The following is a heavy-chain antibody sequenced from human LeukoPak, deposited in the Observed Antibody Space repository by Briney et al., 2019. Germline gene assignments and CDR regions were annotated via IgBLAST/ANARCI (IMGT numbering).Heavy chain of an antibody. CDR3: ARGTQQLAP. V-gene: IGHV3-30*03. CDR1: GFTFSSYG. Sequence: GGSLRLSCAASGFTFSSYGMHWVRQAPGKGLEWVAVISYDGSNKYCADSVKGRFTISRDNSKNTLYLQMNSLRAEDTAVYYCARGTQQLAPWGQGTLATVSS. CDR2: ISYDGSNK. D-gene: IGHD6-13*01. J-gene: IGHJ5*02.